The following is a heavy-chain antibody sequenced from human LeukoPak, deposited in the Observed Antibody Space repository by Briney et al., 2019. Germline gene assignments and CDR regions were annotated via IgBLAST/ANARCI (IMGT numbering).Heavy chain of an antibody. V-gene: IGHV4-59*01. CDR3: ARDGNQTHYVRGAVYYSDYMDV. CDR2: IYYSGST. CDR1: GGSIISNY. D-gene: IGHD3-10*02. J-gene: IGHJ6*03. Sequence: PSETLSLTCTVSGGSIISNYWSWIRQPPGRGLEWIGNIYYSGSTTYNPSLKSRVTISVDTSKNQFSLKLSSVTAADTAVYYCARDGNQTHYVRGAVYYSDYMDVWGKGTTVTVTS.